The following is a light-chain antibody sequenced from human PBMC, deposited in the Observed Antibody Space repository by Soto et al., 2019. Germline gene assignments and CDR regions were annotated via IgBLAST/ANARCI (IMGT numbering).Light chain of an antibody. CDR3: RLYGSSELT. J-gene: IGKJ4*01. CDR1: QSVSSSY. CDR2: GAS. V-gene: IGKV3-20*01. Sequence: EIVLTKSPGTLSLSPEERATLSCRASQSVSSSYLAWYQQKPGQAPRLLIYGASSRATGIPDRLSGSESRTDFTLTISTLEAEDFAVYYCRLYGSSELTFRLWNQVQIK.